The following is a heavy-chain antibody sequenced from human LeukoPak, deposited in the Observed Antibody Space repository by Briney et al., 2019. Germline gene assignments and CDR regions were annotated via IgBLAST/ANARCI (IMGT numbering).Heavy chain of an antibody. CDR2: ISGSGGST. Sequence: GGSLRLSCAASGFTFSSYAMSWVRQAPGKGLEWVSAISGSGGSTYYADSVKGRFTIPRDNSKNTLYLQMNSLRAEDTAVYYCATEQQLGGGAFDIWGQGTMVTVSS. CDR3: ATEQQLGGGAFDI. V-gene: IGHV3-23*01. D-gene: IGHD6-13*01. CDR1: GFTFSSYA. J-gene: IGHJ3*02.